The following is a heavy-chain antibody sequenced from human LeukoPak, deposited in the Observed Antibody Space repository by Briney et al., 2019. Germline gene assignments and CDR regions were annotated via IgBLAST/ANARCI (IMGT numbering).Heavy chain of an antibody. CDR3: AGEWGRGSNSVDYFDF. J-gene: IGHJ4*02. D-gene: IGHD4-23*01. CDR1: GDSVSSSTAA. CDR2: SYYRSKWCS. V-gene: IGHV6-1*01. Sequence: QTLSLTCAISGDSVSSSTAAWTWIRQSPSRGLEWLGRSYYRSKWCSDYAVSVRSRIIISPDTSKNQFSLQLTSVTPEDTAVYYCAGEWGRGSNSVDYFDFWAQGTLVTVSS.